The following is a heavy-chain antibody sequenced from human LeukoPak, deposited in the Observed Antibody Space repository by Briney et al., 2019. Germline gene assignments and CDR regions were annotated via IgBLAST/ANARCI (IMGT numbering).Heavy chain of an antibody. D-gene: IGHD4-11*01. CDR3: TSEGISNYPY. CDR2: IRSKANSYAT. J-gene: IGHJ4*02. CDR1: GFTFSGSA. Sequence: PGGSLRLSCAASGFTFSGSAMHWVRQASGKGLEWVGRIRSKANSYATAYAASVKGRFTISRDDSKNTAYLQMNSLKTEDTAVYYCTSEGISNYPYWSQGTLVTVSS. V-gene: IGHV3-73*01.